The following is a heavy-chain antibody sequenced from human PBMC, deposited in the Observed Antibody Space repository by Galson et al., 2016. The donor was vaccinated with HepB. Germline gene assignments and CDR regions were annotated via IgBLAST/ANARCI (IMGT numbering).Heavy chain of an antibody. V-gene: IGHV3-15*01. CDR2: IKSKTDGGIT. CDR3: KTGLRGPAATY. D-gene: IGHD2-2*01. CDR1: GLTFSDAW. Sequence: SLRLSCAVSGLTFSDAWMSWVRQAPGKGLEWFGRIKSKTDGGITDYAAPVKGRFTISRDDSKNTLYLQMDSMKIDDTGVYYCKTGLRGPAATYWGQGTLFTVSS. J-gene: IGHJ4*02.